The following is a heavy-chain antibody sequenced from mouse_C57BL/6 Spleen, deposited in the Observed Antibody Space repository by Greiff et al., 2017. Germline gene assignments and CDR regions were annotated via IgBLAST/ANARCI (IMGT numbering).Heavy chain of an antibody. D-gene: IGHD1-1*01. V-gene: IGHV1-50*01. CDR2: IDPSDSYT. J-gene: IGHJ2*01. CDR1: GYTFPSYW. Sequence: QVQLQQPGAELVKPGASVKLSCKASGYTFPSYWMQWVKQRPGQGLEWIGEIDPSDSYTNYTQKFKGKATLTVDTSSSTAYMLLSSLTSEDSAVYYCARRGLYYGSFDYWGQGTTLTGSS. CDR3: ARRGLYYGSFDY.